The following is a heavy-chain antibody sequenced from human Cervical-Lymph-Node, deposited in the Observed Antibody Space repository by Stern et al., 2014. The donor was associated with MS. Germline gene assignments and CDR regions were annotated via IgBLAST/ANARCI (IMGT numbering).Heavy chain of an antibody. Sequence: EVQLVESGGGLVQPGGSLRLSCAAFGFNFRSYVMHWVRQVPGEGLVWVGRINHEANDSQYADSVKGRLTISRDNANNTLFLQMSDLRVDDTAVYYCAADVDFTIDYWGQGVLVPVSP. CDR2: INHEANDS. V-gene: IGHV3-74*02. J-gene: IGHJ4*02. D-gene: IGHD3-3*01. CDR1: GFNFRSYV. CDR3: AADVDFTIDY.